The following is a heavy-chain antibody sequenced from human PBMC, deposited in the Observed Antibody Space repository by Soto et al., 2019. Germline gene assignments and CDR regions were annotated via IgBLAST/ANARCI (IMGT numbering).Heavy chain of an antibody. J-gene: IGHJ4*02. CDR3: ARSIVVVTAADY. D-gene: IGHD2-21*02. Sequence: GASVKVSCKASVYTFTGYAMHWVRQAPGQRLEWMGWINAGNGNTKYSQKFQGRVTITRDTSASTAYMELSSLRSEDTAVYYCARSIVVVTAADYWGQGNLVTVSS. CDR1: VYTFTGYA. V-gene: IGHV1-3*01. CDR2: INAGNGNT.